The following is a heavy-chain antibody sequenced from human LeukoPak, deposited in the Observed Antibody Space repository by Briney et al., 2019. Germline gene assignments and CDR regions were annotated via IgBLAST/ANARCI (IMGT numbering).Heavy chain of an antibody. J-gene: IGHJ4*02. Sequence: PSETLSLTCTVSGGSISSYYWSWIRQPPGKGLEWIGYIYYSGSTNYNPSLKSRVTISVDTSKNQFSLKLSSVTAADTAVYYCARSSIAARWFDYWGQGTLVTVSS. CDR2: IYYSGST. D-gene: IGHD6-6*01. CDR1: GGSISSYY. V-gene: IGHV4-59*01. CDR3: ARSSIAARWFDY.